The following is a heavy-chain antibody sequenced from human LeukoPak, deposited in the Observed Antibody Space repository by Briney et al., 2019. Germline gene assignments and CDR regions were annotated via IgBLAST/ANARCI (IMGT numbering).Heavy chain of an antibody. CDR1: GYTFNTYG. V-gene: IGHV1-18*01. J-gene: IGHJ5*02. CDR3: ARDRNVVPAALGP. D-gene: IGHD2-2*01. CDR2: ISPYNGNT. Sequence: ASVKVSCKASGYTFNTYGITWVRQAPGQGLEWMGWISPYNGNTNYAQKFQGRVTLTTDTSTSTAYMELRSLRSDDTAVYYCARDRNVVPAALGPWGQGTLVTVSS.